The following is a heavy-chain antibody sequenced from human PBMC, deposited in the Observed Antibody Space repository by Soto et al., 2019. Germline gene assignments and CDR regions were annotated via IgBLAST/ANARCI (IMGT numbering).Heavy chain of an antibody. Sequence: SETLSLTCAVYGGSVNGYYWNWIRQPPGKGLEWIGEINHTGGTHYNPSLKCRVTMSVDTSKNQFSLRLSSVTAADTAIYYCATRITVFGLLIPPFDPWGQGTQVTVSS. J-gene: IGHJ5*02. CDR3: ATRITVFGLLIPPFDP. CDR2: INHTGGT. CDR1: GGSVNGYY. V-gene: IGHV4-34*01. D-gene: IGHD3-3*01.